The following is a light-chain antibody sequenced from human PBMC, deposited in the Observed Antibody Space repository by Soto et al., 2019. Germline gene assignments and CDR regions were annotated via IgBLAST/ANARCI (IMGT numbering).Light chain of an antibody. CDR2: DAY. V-gene: IGKV3-11*01. CDR3: QQRHMWPIT. Sequence: EVVLTQSPVTLSLSPGERATLSCMASPSFRGLLAWYQQKPGQAPRLLIYDAYNRATGIPPRFRVRGSVTDFTLTISSLEPEGSAVYYCQQRHMWPITFGQGTRLEIK. CDR1: PSFRGL. J-gene: IGKJ5*01.